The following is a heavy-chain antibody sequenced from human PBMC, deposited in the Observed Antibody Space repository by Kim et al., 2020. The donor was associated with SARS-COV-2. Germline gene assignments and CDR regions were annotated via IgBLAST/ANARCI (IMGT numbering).Heavy chain of an antibody. J-gene: IGHJ4*02. CDR3: ARVSVGHIVVVPAAMRALDY. CDR2: INHSGST. V-gene: IGHV4-34*01. CDR1: GGSFSGYY. D-gene: IGHD2-2*01. Sequence: SETLSLTCAVYGGSFSGYYWSWIRQPPGKGLEWIGEINHSGSTNYNPSLKSRVTISVDTSKNQFSLKLSSVTAADTAVYYCARVSVGHIVVVPAAMRALDYWGQGTLVTVSS.